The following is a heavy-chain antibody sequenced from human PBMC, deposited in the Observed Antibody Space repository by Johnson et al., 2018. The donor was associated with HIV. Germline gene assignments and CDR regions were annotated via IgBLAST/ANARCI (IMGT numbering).Heavy chain of an antibody. CDR1: GFTFSSYG. J-gene: IGHJ3*02. CDR2: IRYDGSNK. V-gene: IGHV3-30*02. D-gene: IGHD1-26*01. CDR3: AREGGWEVRPGAFDI. Sequence: QVQLVESGGGVVQPGGSLRLSCAASGFTFSSYGMHWVRQAPGKGLEWVAFIRYDGSNKYYADSVKGRFTISRANSKNTLYLQINSLRAEDTAVYYCAREGGWEVRPGAFDIWGKGTMVTVSS.